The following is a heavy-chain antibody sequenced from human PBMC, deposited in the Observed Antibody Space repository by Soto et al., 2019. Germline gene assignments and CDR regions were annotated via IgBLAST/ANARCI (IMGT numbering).Heavy chain of an antibody. D-gene: IGHD4-17*01. Sequence: GESLKISCEGSGFSFSKYKIGWVRQMPGKGLEWMGIINPGDSDTRYSPSFQGHVTISADKSISTAYLQWSTLKASDTATYYCATSDGDSYYYYYGMDVWGQGTTVTVSS. J-gene: IGHJ6*02. CDR3: ATSDGDSYYYYYGMDV. V-gene: IGHV5-51*01. CDR1: GFSFSKYK. CDR2: INPGDSDT.